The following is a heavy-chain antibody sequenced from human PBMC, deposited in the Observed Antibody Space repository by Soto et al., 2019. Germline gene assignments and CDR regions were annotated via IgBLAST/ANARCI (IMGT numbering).Heavy chain of an antibody. CDR2: ISSSSSTI. D-gene: IGHD3-3*01. Sequence: GGSLRLSCAASGFTFSSYSMNWVRQAPGKGLEWVSYISSSSSTIYYADSVKGRFTISRDNAKNSLYLQMNSLRAEDTAVYYCARPEETYYDFWSGFESWGQGTLVTVSS. V-gene: IGHV3-48*01. CDR3: ARPEETYYDFWSGFES. J-gene: IGHJ4*02. CDR1: GFTFSSYS.